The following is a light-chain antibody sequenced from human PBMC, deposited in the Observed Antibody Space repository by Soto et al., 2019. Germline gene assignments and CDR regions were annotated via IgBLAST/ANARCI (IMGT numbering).Light chain of an antibody. CDR1: QGISSY. Sequence: IRMTHSPSSLPPAPGDRVNITCRGSQGISSYLAWYQQKPGKAPKLLIYAASTLQSGVPSRFSGSGSGTDFTLTISCLQSEDFATYYCQQYYSYPRTFGQGTKV. J-gene: IGKJ1*01. V-gene: IGKV1-8*01. CDR2: AAS. CDR3: QQYYSYPRT.